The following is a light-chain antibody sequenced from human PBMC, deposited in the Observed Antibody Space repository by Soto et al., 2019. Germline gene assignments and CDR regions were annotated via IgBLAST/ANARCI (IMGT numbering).Light chain of an antibody. CDR1: QSISSW. CDR2: DAS. J-gene: IGKJ2*01. V-gene: IGKV1-5*01. Sequence: DIQMTQSPSTLSASVGDRVTITCRASQSISSWLAWYQQKPGQAPKLLIYDASSVESGVPSRYSGSGSETEFTLTISSLQPDDFATYFCQQCNSQLTFGQGTKLEIK. CDR3: QQCNSQLT.